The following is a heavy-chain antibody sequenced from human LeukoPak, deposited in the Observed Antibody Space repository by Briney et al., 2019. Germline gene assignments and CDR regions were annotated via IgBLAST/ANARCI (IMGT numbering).Heavy chain of an antibody. Sequence: SQTLSLTCAISGDSVSSNSPAWNCITQSPSRGLEWLGRTYYRSKWYNDYPVSVKSRITINPDTSTNQFSLHLNSVTPEDTAVYYCARENYFHTSGYYDSWGQATLVTVSS. CDR1: GDSVSSNSPA. V-gene: IGHV6-1*01. CDR2: TYYRSKWYN. CDR3: ARENYFHTSGYYDS. D-gene: IGHD3-22*01. J-gene: IGHJ4*02.